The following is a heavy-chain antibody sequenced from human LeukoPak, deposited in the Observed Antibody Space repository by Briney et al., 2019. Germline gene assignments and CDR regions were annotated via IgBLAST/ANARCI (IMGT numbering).Heavy chain of an antibody. J-gene: IGHJ4*02. CDR2: IYPDGST. CDR1: GLTVTDNY. Sequence: GGSLRLSCAVSGLTVTDNYMSWVRQAPGKGLEWVSVIYPDGSTYHADSVNGRFTISRDNSKNTLYLQMNSLRAEDTAVYYCAKVTLPELLVTSAFDYWGQGTLVTVSS. CDR3: AKVTLPELLVTSAFDY. D-gene: IGHD1-26*01. V-gene: IGHV3-53*01.